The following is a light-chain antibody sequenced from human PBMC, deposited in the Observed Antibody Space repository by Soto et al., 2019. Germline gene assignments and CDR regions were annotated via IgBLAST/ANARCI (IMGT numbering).Light chain of an antibody. Sequence: DIQMTQSPSSLSASVGDRVTITCRASQGISTYLNWYQQKPGKAPKLLIYAASSLQSGVPSRFSGSGSETEFTVTISSLQPEDFATYSGQQSYSTTWTFGQGTKV. CDR2: AAS. J-gene: IGKJ1*01. CDR1: QGISTY. CDR3: QQSYSTTWT. V-gene: IGKV1-39*01.